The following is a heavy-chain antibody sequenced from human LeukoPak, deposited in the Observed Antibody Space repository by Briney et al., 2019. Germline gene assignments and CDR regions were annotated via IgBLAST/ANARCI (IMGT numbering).Heavy chain of an antibody. D-gene: IGHD6-13*01. CDR2: IIPILGIA. Sequence: EASVKVSCKASGGAFSTYALSWVRQAPGQGLEWMGRIIPILGIANYAQNFQGSVTITADKSTSTAYMELSSLRSEDTAVYYCARSLHSSSWFRDGEYFQHWGQGTLVTVSS. CDR3: ARSLHSSSWFRDGEYFQH. CDR1: GGAFSTYA. V-gene: IGHV1-69*04. J-gene: IGHJ1*01.